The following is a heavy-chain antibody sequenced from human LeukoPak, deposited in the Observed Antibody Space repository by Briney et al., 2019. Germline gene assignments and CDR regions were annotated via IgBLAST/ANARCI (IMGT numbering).Heavy chain of an antibody. Sequence: SETLSLTCAVYGGSFSGYYWSWIRQPPGKGLEWIGEINHSGSTNYSPSLKSRVSISVDTSENHLSLKLSSVTAADTAVYFCARLTRLSTSPDRYYFDYWGQGTLVTVSS. V-gene: IGHV4-34*01. J-gene: IGHJ4*02. D-gene: IGHD6-6*01. CDR3: ARLTRLSTSPDRYYFDY. CDR2: INHSGST. CDR1: GGSFSGYY.